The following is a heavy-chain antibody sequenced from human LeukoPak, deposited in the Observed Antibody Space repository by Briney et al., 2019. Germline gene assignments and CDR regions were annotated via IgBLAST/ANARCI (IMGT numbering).Heavy chain of an antibody. CDR3: ARGNYYDSSGCPAFDI. V-gene: IGHV1-2*02. Sequence: ASVKVSCKASGYTFIANNMYWVRQAPGQGLEWMGRINPNSGDTYAQNFQGRVTMTRDTSISTAYMELSRLRSDDTAVYYCARGNYYDSSGCPAFDIWGQGTMVTVSS. J-gene: IGHJ3*02. CDR1: GYTFIANN. CDR2: INPNSGDT. D-gene: IGHD3-22*01.